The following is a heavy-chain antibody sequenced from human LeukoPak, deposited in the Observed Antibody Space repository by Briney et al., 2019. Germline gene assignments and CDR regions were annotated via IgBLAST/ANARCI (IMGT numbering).Heavy chain of an antibody. V-gene: IGHV4-61*02. D-gene: IGHD2-15*01. CDR1: GNSISSDTYY. J-gene: IGHJ5*02. Sequence: SQTLSLTCTVSGNSISSDTYYWTWIRQPAGRGLEWIGRIYASGSTTYNSSLKSRLTISVDTSKNQFSLKLNSVTAADTAVYYCAGTRRYCSGGSCYNWFDPWGQGTLVTVSS. CDR3: AGTRRYCSGGSCYNWFDP. CDR2: IYASGST.